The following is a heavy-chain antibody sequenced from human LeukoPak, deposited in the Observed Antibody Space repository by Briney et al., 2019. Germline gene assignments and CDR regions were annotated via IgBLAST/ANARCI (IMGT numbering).Heavy chain of an antibody. Sequence: SETLSLTCTVSDGSISYYYWRGLRQPAGKGLQYIGRNYTSGTTYYNPSLKSRVTMSVDMSKNQFSLKLSSVTAADTAMYYCARSSFDYYDSSGLFIDIWGQGTMVSVSS. CDR2: NYTSGTT. D-gene: IGHD3-22*01. CDR1: DGSISYYY. J-gene: IGHJ3*02. CDR3: ARSSFDYYDSSGLFIDI. V-gene: IGHV4-4*07.